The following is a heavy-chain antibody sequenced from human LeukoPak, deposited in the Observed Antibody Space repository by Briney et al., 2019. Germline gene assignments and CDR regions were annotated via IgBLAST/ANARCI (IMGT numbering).Heavy chain of an antibody. CDR1: GGSFSGYY. J-gene: IGHJ4*02. D-gene: IGHD3-3*01. Sequence: ETLSLTCAVYGGSFSGYYWSWICQPPGKGLEWIGEINHSGSTNYNPSLKSRVTISVDTSKNQFSLKLSSVTAADTAVYYCARGDGYYDFWSGYYHFDYWGQGTLVTVSS. CDR2: INHSGST. V-gene: IGHV4-34*01. CDR3: ARGDGYYDFWSGYYHFDY.